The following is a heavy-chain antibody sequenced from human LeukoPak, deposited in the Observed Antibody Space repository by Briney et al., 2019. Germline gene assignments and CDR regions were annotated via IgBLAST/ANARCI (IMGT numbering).Heavy chain of an antibody. V-gene: IGHV4-30-4*08. CDR1: GGSISSGDYY. J-gene: IGHJ3*02. Sequence: PSQTLSLTCTVSGGSISSGDYYWSWIRQPPGKGLEWIGYIYYSGSTYYNPSLKSRVTISVDTSKNQFPLKLSSVTAADTAVYYCARSWNQLLDTFDIWGQGTMVTVSS. CDR2: IYYSGST. D-gene: IGHD2-2*01. CDR3: ARSWNQLLDTFDI.